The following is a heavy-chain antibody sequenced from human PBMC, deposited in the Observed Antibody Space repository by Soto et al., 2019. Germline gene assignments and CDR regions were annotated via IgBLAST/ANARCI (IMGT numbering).Heavy chain of an antibody. V-gene: IGHV1-3*01. J-gene: IGHJ6*04. CDR3: ARRRGYDFWSGYYGLSDYYGMDV. CDR1: GYTFTSYA. CDR2: INAGNGNT. Sequence: ASVKVSCKASGYTFTSYAMHWVRQAPGQRLEWMGWINAGNGNTKYSQKFQGRVTITRDTSASTAYMELSSLRSEDTAVYYCARRRGYDFWSGYYGLSDYYGMDVWGKGTTVTVSS. D-gene: IGHD3-3*01.